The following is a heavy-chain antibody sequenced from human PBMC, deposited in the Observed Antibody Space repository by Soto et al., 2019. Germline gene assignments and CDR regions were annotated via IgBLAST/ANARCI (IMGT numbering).Heavy chain of an antibody. CDR2: ISGSGGST. Sequence: EVQLLESGGGLVQPVGSLRLSCAASGFTFSSYAMSWVRQAPGKGREWVSAISGSGGSTYYADSVKGRFTISRDNSKNTLYLQMNSLRAEDTAVYYCAKDLTNEAVAAPFDYWGQGTLVTVSS. V-gene: IGHV3-23*01. J-gene: IGHJ4*02. CDR1: GFTFSSYA. CDR3: AKDLTNEAVAAPFDY. D-gene: IGHD6-19*01.